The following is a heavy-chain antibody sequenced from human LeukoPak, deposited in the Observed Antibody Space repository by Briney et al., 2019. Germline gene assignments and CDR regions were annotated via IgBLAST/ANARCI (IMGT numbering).Heavy chain of an antibody. J-gene: IGHJ3*02. CDR2: ISSSSSYI. CDR1: GVTFSSGS. CDR3: ARDGLPDAFDI. V-gene: IGHV3-21*01. Sequence: GGSLTLSCAASGVTFSSGSKNWVRQAPGQGMEWDSSISSSSSYIYYEDSVKCLFTISRDNAKNSLYLQMNSLRAEDTAVYDCARDGLPDAFDIWGQGTMVTVSS.